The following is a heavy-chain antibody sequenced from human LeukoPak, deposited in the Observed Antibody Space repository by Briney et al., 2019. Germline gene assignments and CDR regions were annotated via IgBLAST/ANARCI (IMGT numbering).Heavy chain of an antibody. CDR1: VYTFTSYG. Sequence: ASVKVSCKASVYTFTSYGISWVRQAPGQGLEWMGWISAYNGNTNYQQNLQGRVTMTTDTSTSTAYMELSSLRSDDTAVYYCARDASGYNYFDYWGQGALVTVSS. J-gene: IGHJ4*02. CDR2: ISAYNGNT. V-gene: IGHV1-18*01. D-gene: IGHD5-12*01. CDR3: ARDASGYNYFDY.